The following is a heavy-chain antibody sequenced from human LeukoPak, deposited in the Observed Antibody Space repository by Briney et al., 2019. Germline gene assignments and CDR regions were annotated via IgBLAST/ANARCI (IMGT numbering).Heavy chain of an antibody. Sequence: SETLSLTCTVSGGSISSGDYYWSWIRQPPGKGLEWIGYIYYSGSTYYNPSLKSRVTISVDTSKNQFSLKLSSVTAADTAVYYCARDYGELGAFDIWGQGTMVTVSS. V-gene: IGHV4-30-4*01. CDR2: IYYSGST. D-gene: IGHD3-10*01. CDR3: ARDYGELGAFDI. J-gene: IGHJ3*02. CDR1: GGSISSGDYY.